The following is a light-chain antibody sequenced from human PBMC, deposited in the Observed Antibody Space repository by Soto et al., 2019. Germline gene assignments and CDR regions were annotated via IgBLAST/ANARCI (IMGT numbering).Light chain of an antibody. CDR2: GAS. V-gene: IGKV3-15*01. J-gene: IGKJ1*01. CDR3: QQYKTWPQT. CDR1: QSVSSN. Sequence: EIVMTQSPGTLSVSPGERATLSCRASQSVSSNLAWYQQKPGQAPRHLIYGASTRATGIPARFSGSGSGTEFNLTISGLQSEDFAVYYCQQYKTWPQTFGQGAKVEIK.